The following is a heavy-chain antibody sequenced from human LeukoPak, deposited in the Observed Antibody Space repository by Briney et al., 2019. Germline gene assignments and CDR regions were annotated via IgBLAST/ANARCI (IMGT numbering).Heavy chain of an antibody. V-gene: IGHV3-9*01. CDR1: GFTFDDYA. CDR3: AKEMGATHPYFDY. Sequence: GRSLRLSCAASGFTFDDYAMHWVRQAPGKGLEWVSGISWNSGSIGYADSVKGRFTISRDNAKNSLYLQMNSLRAEDTALYYCAKEMGATHPYFDYWGQGTLVTVSS. J-gene: IGHJ4*02. D-gene: IGHD1-26*01. CDR2: ISWNSGSI.